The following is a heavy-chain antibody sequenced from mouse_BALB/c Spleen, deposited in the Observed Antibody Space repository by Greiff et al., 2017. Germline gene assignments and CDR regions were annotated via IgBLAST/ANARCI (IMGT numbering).Heavy chain of an antibody. J-gene: IGHJ3*01. CDR1: GDSITSGY. CDR2: ISYSGST. V-gene: IGHV3-8*02. D-gene: IGHD2-2*01. CDR3: ASREGYDGGLWFAY. Sequence: EVQLVESGPSLVKPSQTLSLTCSFTGDSITSGYWNWIRKFPGNKLEYMGYISYSGSTYYNPSLKSRISITRDTSKNQYYLQLNSVTTEDTATYYCASREGYDGGLWFAYWGQGTLVTVSA.